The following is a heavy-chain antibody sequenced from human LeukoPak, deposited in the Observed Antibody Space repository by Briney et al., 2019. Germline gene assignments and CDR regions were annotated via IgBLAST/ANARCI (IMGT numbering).Heavy chain of an antibody. D-gene: IGHD6-13*01. CDR2: MNPNSGNT. Sequence: ASVKVSCKASGYTLTSYDINWVRQATGQGLEWMGWMNPNSGNTGYAQKFQGRVTMTRNTSISTAYMELSSLRSEDTAVYYCARGGIYSSSWYSDYYGMDVWGQGTTVTVSS. V-gene: IGHV1-8*01. CDR3: ARGGIYSSSWYSDYYGMDV. CDR1: GYTLTSYD. J-gene: IGHJ6*02.